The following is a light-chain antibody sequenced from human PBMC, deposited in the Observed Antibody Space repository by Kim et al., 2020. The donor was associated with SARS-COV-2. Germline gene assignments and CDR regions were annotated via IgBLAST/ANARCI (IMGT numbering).Light chain of an antibody. V-gene: IGKV1-39*01. CDR2: AAS. CDR1: QSISSY. J-gene: IGKJ4*01. Sequence: DIQMTQSPSSLSASVGDRVTITCRASQSISSYLNWYQQKPGKAPNLLIYAASSLESGVPSRFSGSGSGTDFTLTISSLQPEDCANYYCQQSYSSPQLTFGGGTKVEIK. CDR3: QQSYSSPQLT.